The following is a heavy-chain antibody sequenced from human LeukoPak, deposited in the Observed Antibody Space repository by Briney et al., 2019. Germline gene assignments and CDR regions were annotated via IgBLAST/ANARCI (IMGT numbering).Heavy chain of an antibody. V-gene: IGHV3-30*02. CDR1: GFTFSSYG. J-gene: IGHJ3*02. CDR2: IRYDGSNK. Sequence: GGSLRLSCAASGFTFSSYGMHWVRQAPGKGLEWVAFIRYDGSNKYYADSVKGRFTISRDNSKNTLYLQMNSLRAEDTAVYYCAKAQYYYDSSGFYAFDIWGQGTMVTVSS. CDR3: AKAQYYYDSSGFYAFDI. D-gene: IGHD3-22*01.